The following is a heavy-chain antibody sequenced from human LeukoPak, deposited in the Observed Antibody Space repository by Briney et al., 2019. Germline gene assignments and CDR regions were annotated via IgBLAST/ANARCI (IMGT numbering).Heavy chain of an antibody. J-gene: IGHJ4*02. CDR1: GYSISSGNY. D-gene: IGHD2-2*01. CDR2: IYYSGST. CDR3: AREPPVVVPAIPYFDY. V-gene: IGHV4-38-2*02. Sequence: SETLSLTCTVSGYSISSGNYWGWIRQPPGKGLEWIGSIYYSGSTYYNPSLKSRVTISVDTSKNQFSLKLSSVTAADTAVYYCAREPPVVVPAIPYFDYWGQGTLVTVSS.